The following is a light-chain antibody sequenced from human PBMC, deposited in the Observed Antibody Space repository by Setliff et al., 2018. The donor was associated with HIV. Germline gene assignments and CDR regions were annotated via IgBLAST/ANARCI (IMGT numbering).Light chain of an antibody. CDR3: QQRSNWLLT. Sequence: DIVLTQSPATLSLSPGDRATLSCRASHIVTNSLAWYQHKPGQAPRLLIHGTSNRATGVPPRFSGSGSGTDFTLTISSLEPEDFAVYYCQQRSNWLLTFGGGTKVDIK. CDR1: HIVTNS. CDR2: GTS. V-gene: IGKV3-11*01. J-gene: IGKJ4*01.